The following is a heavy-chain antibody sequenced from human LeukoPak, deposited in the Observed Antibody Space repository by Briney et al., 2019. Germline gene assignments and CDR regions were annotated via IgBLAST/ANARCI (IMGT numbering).Heavy chain of an antibody. J-gene: IGHJ4*02. Sequence: ASVKVSCKASGYTFTDYYMHWVRQAPGQGLEWMGWINPNSGGTNYAQKFQGRVTMTRDTSISTAYMELSRLRSDDTAVYYCARAGAIITTSDYWGQGTLVTVSS. D-gene: IGHD4-11*01. CDR3: ARAGAIITTSDY. CDR1: GYTFTDYY. CDR2: INPNSGGT. V-gene: IGHV1-2*02.